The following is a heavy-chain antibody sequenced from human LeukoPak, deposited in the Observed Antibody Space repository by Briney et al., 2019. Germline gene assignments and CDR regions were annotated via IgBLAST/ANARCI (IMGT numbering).Heavy chain of an antibody. J-gene: IGHJ6*02. V-gene: IGHV4/OR15-8*01. CDR3: ARQKWEQQGRDYYFNGLDV. CDR2: ISHSGSP. Sequence: SETLSLTCGVSGGFIINGKWWSWVRQPPGKGLEWIGEISHSGSPNYNPSLKGRLTISVDTAKNQFSLKLSSVTAADTAVYYCARQKWEQQGRDYYFNGLDVWGPGTTVIVSS. D-gene: IGHD1/OR15-1a*01. CDR1: GGFIINGKW.